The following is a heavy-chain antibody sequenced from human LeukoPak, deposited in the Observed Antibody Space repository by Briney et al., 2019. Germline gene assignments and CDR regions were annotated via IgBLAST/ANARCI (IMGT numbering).Heavy chain of an antibody. CDR1: GDSITSYY. D-gene: IGHD2-2*01. J-gene: IGHJ5*02. V-gene: IGHV4-59*01. Sequence: SETLSLTCTVSGDSITSYYWSWIRQPPGKGLEWIEYITYSGSTNYNPSLKSRVTISLDTSKNQFSLKLSSVTAADTAVYYCASGGYCSSTGCYPNWFDPWGQGTLVTVSS. CDR2: ITYSGST. CDR3: ASGGYCSSTGCYPNWFDP.